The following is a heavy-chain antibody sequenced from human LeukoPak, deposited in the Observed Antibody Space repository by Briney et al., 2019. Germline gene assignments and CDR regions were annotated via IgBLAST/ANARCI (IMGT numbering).Heavy chain of an antibody. V-gene: IGHV4-4*08. CDR3: ARTTYYYDSSGYYPFDY. Sequence: SETLSLTCTVSGGSISSYYWSWIRQPPGKGLEWIGYIYNSGSANYNPSLKSRVTISVDTSKNQFSLKLSSVTAADTAVYYCARTTYYYDSSGYYPFDYWGQGTLVTVSS. CDR2: IYNSGSA. J-gene: IGHJ4*02. CDR1: GGSISSYY. D-gene: IGHD3-22*01.